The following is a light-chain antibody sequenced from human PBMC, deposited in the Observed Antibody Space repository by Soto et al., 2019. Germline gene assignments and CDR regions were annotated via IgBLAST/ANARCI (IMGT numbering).Light chain of an antibody. Sequence: DIQMPQSPSSLSASVGDRVTITCRASQGISTFLAWYQQKPGKVPKLLISAASTLQSGVPSRFSGSGSGTDFTLTITSLQPEDVATYYCQKYSSVITFGQGTRLEI. CDR2: AAS. CDR3: QKYSSVIT. CDR1: QGISTF. J-gene: IGKJ5*01. V-gene: IGKV1-27*01.